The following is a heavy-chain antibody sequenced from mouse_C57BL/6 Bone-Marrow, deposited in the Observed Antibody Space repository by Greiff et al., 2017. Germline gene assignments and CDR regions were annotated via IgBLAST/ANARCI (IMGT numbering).Heavy chain of an antibody. CDR3: ARKGDSSGRWFAC. CDR1: GYTFTSYG. J-gene: IGHJ3*01. Sequence: QVQLQQSGAELARPGASVKLSCKASGYTFTSYGISWVKQRTGQGLEWIGEIYPRSGSTYYNEKFKGKATLTADKSSSTAYMELRSLTSEDSAVYFCARKGDSSGRWFACGGQGTLVTVSA. V-gene: IGHV1-81*01. D-gene: IGHD3-2*02. CDR2: IYPRSGST.